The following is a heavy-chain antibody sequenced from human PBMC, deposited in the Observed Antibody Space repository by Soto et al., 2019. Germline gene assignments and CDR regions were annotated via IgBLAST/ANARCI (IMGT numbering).Heavy chain of an antibody. V-gene: IGHV3-23*01. Sequence: GGSLRLSCAATGLTFSVYAMTWVRQAPGKGLEWVSAVTANGGSTYSADSVKGRFTISRDNSKNTLFLQMNSLRAEDTAVYYCASLGVGDWANYYYYYGMDVWGQGTTVTVS. D-gene: IGHD2-21*02. CDR1: GLTFSVYA. J-gene: IGHJ6*02. CDR3: ASLGVGDWANYYYYYGMDV. CDR2: VTANGGST.